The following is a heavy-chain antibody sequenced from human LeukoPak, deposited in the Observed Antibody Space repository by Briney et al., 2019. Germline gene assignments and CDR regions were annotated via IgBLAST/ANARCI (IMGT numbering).Heavy chain of an antibody. J-gene: IGHJ4*02. Sequence: SVKVSCKASGGTFSSYAINWVRQAPGQGLEWMGGIIPIFGTANYAQKFQGRVTITADKSTSTAYMELSSLRSEDTAVYYCARAPPRGVILDYWGQGTLVTVSS. D-gene: IGHD3-10*01. CDR3: ARAPPRGVILDY. V-gene: IGHV1-69*06. CDR1: GGTFSSYA. CDR2: IIPIFGTA.